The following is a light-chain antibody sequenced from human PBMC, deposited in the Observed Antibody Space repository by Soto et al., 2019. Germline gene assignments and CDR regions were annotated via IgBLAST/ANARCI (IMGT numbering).Light chain of an antibody. CDR3: QAGDSSTASLDV. CDR2: QDS. V-gene: IGLV3-1*01. J-gene: IGLJ1*01. CDR1: KLGVKY. Sequence: SYELTQPPSVSVSPGQTASITCSGAKLGVKYACWYQQKPGQSPVLVIYQDSKRPSGIPERFSGSNSGNTATLTINGTQAMDEADYYCQAGDSSTASLDVFGTGTKVTVL.